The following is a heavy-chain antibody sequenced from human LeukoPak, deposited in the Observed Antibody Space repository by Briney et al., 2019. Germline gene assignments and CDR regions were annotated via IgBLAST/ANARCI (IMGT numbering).Heavy chain of an antibody. D-gene: IGHD2-21*02. CDR3: AKVYCGGDCYSDYFDY. CDR1: GFTFISYA. Sequence: PGGSLRLSCAASGFTFISYAMSWVRQAPGKGLEWVSAISGSGGSTYYADSVKGRFTISRDNAKNTLYLQMNSLRAEDTAVYYCAKVYCGGDCYSDYFDYWGQGTLVTVSS. J-gene: IGHJ4*02. V-gene: IGHV3-23*01. CDR2: ISGSGGST.